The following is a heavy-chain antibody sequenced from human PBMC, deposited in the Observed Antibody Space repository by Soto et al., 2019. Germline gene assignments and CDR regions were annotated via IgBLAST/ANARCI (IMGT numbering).Heavy chain of an antibody. D-gene: IGHD1-7*01. CDR3: ARDSAGGITGTPLDAFDI. Sequence: GGSLRLSCAASGFTFSSYSMNWVRQAPGKGLEWVSYISSSSSTIYYADSVKGRFTISRDNAKNSLYLQMNSLRDEDTAVYYCARDSAGGITGTPLDAFDIWGQGTMVTVSS. CDR2: ISSSSSTI. V-gene: IGHV3-48*02. CDR1: GFTFSSYS. J-gene: IGHJ3*02.